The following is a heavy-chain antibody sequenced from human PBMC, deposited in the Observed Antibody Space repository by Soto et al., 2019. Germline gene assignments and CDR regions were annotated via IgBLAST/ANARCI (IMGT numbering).Heavy chain of an antibody. CDR1: GFTFSSYG. CDR3: AKEMGGSYYSAYYFDY. D-gene: IGHD1-26*01. V-gene: IGHV3-30*18. J-gene: IGHJ4*02. Sequence: QVQLVESGGGVVQPGKSLSLSCVASGFTFSSYGMHWVRQAPGKGLEWVALISYDGSQKYYGVSVKGRFTISRDNSKNTLYLEMNSLRGADTALYYCAKEMGGSYYSAYYFDYWGQGTLVTVSS. CDR2: ISYDGSQK.